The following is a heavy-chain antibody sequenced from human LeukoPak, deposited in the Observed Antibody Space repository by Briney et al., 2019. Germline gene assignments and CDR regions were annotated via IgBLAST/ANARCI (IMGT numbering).Heavy chain of an antibody. CDR3: AREGGAAGRLYYFDY. D-gene: IGHD1-14*01. Sequence: PGGSLRLSCAASGFSFSTYAMHWVRQAPGKGLEWVAVISYDGSNIYYADSVKGRFTISRDNSKNTLYLQMNSLRVEDTAVYYCAREGGAAGRLYYFDYWGQGTLVTVSS. CDR2: ISYDGSNI. CDR1: GFSFSTYA. J-gene: IGHJ4*02. V-gene: IGHV3-30-3*01.